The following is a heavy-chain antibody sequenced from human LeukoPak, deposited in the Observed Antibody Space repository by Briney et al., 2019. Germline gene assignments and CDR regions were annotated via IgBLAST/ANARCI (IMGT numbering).Heavy chain of an antibody. V-gene: IGHV3-49*04. Sequence: GGSLRLSCTASGFTFGDYALTWVRQAPGKGLEWVSFIRSKTYGGTTEYAASVKGRFTISRDDSKSIAYLQMSSLKTEDTAVYYCTFDYGGNTGYFQHWGQGTLVTVSS. D-gene: IGHD4-23*01. CDR1: GFTFGDYA. J-gene: IGHJ1*01. CDR3: TFDYGGNTGYFQH. CDR2: IRSKTYGGTT.